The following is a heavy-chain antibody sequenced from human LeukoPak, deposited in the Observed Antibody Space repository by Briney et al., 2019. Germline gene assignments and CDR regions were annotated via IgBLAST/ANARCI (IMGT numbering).Heavy chain of an antibody. CDR3: ASTIFGYFDY. CDR1: GGSISSYY. V-gene: IGHV4-59*01. J-gene: IGHJ4*02. CDR2: IYYSGST. D-gene: IGHD3-3*01. Sequence: SETLSLTSTVSGGSISSYYWSWIRQPPGKGLEWIGYIYYSGSTNYNPSLKSRVTISVDTSKNQFSLKLSSVTAADTAVYYCASTIFGYFDYWGQGTLVTVSS.